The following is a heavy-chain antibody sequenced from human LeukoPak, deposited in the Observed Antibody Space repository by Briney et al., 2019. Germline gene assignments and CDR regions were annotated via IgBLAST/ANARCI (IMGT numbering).Heavy chain of an antibody. CDR1: GFTFSSYG. Sequence: PGGSLRLSCAASGFTFSSYGMHWVRQAPGKGLEWVAVIWYDGSNKYYADSVKGRFSISRDNSKNTLYLQMNSLRAEDTAVYYCAKRDCSGGSCYSTDYWGQGTLVTVSS. D-gene: IGHD2-15*01. V-gene: IGHV3-30*02. CDR2: IWYDGSNK. CDR3: AKRDCSGGSCYSTDY. J-gene: IGHJ4*02.